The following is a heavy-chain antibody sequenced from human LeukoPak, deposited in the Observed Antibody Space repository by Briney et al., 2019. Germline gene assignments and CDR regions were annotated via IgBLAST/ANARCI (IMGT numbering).Heavy chain of an antibody. D-gene: IGHD3-9*01. CDR1: GFTFSSYA. CDR3: AKHADSDFAWLLGSYFDY. J-gene: IGHJ4*02. V-gene: IGHV3-23*01. CDR2: ISGSGGST. Sequence: PGGSLRLSCAASGFTFSSYAMSGVRQAPGKGLEWGSAISGSGGSTYYADSLKGRFTISRDNSKKTLYRQRNSLRAEDTALYYCAKHADSDFAWLLGSYFDYWGQGTLVTVSS.